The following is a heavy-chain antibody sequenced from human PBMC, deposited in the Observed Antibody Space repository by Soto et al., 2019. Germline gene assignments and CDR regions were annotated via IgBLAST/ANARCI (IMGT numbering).Heavy chain of an antibody. V-gene: IGHV1-46*03. Sequence: ASVKVSCKASGYTFTSYFMHWVRQAPGQGLEWMGILNPNGGSTTYAQKFQGRVTMTRDTSTSTVYMELSSLRSEDTAVYYCSRAVARYYAFDLWGQGTMVTVSS. J-gene: IGHJ3*01. D-gene: IGHD6-19*01. CDR2: LNPNGGST. CDR1: GYTFTSYF. CDR3: SRAVARYYAFDL.